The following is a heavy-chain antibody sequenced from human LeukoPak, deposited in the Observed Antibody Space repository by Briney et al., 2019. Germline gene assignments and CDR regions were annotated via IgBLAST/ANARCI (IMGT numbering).Heavy chain of an antibody. D-gene: IGHD2-15*01. CDR1: GLTFRNYA. J-gene: IGHJ4*02. CDR3: AKGGHYSFFDY. V-gene: IGHV3-23*01. CDR2: ISGDGTET. Sequence: PGGSLRLSCAASGLTFRNYAMSWVREAPGKGLEWVSTISGDGTETFFADSVRGRLTISRDNSKSTVSLQMNSLRVKDMAVYYCAKGGHYSFFDYWGRGTLVIVSS.